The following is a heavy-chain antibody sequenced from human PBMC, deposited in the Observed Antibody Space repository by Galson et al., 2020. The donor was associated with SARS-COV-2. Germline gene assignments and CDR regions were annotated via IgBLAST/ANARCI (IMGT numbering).Heavy chain of an antibody. V-gene: IGHV3-74*01. CDR1: GFTFSDYW. D-gene: IGHD3-3*01. Sequence: GESLKISCAASGFTFSDYWMHWVRQAPGQGPVWVSRISTDGSDAIYADSVKGRFTISRDNAKNTLDLQMNSLRAEDTAMYYCARGVAGGINWFDPWGQGTLVTVSS. CDR2: ISTDGSDA. J-gene: IGHJ5*02. CDR3: ARGVAGGINWFDP.